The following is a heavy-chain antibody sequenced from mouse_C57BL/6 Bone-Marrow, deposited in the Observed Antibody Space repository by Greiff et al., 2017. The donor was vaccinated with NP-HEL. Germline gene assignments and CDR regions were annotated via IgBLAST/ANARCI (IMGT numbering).Heavy chain of an antibody. CDR3: ARRELRPQAWFAY. V-gene: IGHV1-4*01. CDR2: INPSSGYT. D-gene: IGHD3-2*02. CDR1: GYTFTSYT. J-gene: IGHJ3*01. Sequence: VQLQQSGAELARPGASVKMSCKASGYTFTSYTMHWVKQRPGQGLEWIGYINPSSGYTKYNQKFKDKATLTADKSSSTAYMQLSSLTSEDSAVYYGARRELRPQAWFAYWGQGTLVTVSA.